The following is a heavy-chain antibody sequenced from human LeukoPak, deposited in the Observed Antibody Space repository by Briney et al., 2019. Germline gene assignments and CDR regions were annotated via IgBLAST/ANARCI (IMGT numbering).Heavy chain of an antibody. CDR3: ARKWDRRRFDP. CDR1: GGSISSSTYY. D-gene: IGHD1-26*01. J-gene: IGHJ5*02. Sequence: SETLSLTCTVSGGSISSSTYYWGWIRQPPGKGLEWIGSIYYSGSTYYNPSLKSRVTISVDTSKNQFSLKLSSVTAADTAVYYCARKWDRRRFDPWGQGTLVTVSS. CDR2: IYYSGST. V-gene: IGHV4-39*07.